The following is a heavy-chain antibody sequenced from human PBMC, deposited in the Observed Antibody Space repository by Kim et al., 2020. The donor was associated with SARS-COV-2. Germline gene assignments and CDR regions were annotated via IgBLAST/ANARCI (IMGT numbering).Heavy chain of an antibody. CDR3: AKTGGGGSWPEATYYYGLDV. CDR1: GFSFKNFA. Sequence: GGSLRLSCVASGFSFKNFAMSWVRQTPGKGLEWVSGISGSGVTSDYAESVKVRFTLSRDNSNNTVFLQMHSLRTEDAAVYFCAKTGGGGSWPEATYYYGLDVWGQGTTVIVS. V-gene: IGHV3-23*01. CDR2: ISGSGVTS. D-gene: IGHD2-15*01. J-gene: IGHJ6*02.